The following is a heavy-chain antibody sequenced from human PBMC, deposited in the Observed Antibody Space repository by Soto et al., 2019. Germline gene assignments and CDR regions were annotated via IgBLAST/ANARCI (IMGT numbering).Heavy chain of an antibody. CDR1: GFTVSSNY. D-gene: IGHD3-10*01. Sequence: GGSLRLSCAAAGFTVSSNYMSWVRQAPGKGLEWVSFIYRGGSTYYADSVKGRFTNSSDNSKNTPYLQMNSLRAEETAVYYCASAPGPRGGSYYYYGMDVWGQGTTVTVSS. V-gene: IGHV3-53*01. CDR2: IYRGGST. CDR3: ASAPGPRGGSYYYYGMDV. J-gene: IGHJ6*02.